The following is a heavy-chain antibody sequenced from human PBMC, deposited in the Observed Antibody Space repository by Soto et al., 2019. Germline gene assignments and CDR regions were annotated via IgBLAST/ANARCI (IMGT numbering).Heavy chain of an antibody. Sequence: ASVKVSCKASGYTFTSYAMHWVRQAPGQRLEWMGCINAGNGNTEYSQKFQGRVTITRDTSANTAYMELSSLRSEDTAVYYCASFSKVYYYYGMDVWGQGTTVTVSS. V-gene: IGHV1-3*01. J-gene: IGHJ6*02. CDR1: GYTFTSYA. CDR2: INAGNGNT. CDR3: ASFSKVYYYYGMDV.